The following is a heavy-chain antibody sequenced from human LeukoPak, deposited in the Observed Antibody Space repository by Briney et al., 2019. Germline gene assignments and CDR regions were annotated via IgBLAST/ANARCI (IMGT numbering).Heavy chain of an antibody. D-gene: IGHD3-22*01. V-gene: IGHV4-39*07. CDR1: GGCISSSSYY. Sequence: PSETLSLTCTVSGGCISSSSYYWGWIRQPPGKGLEWIGSIYYSGSTYYNPSLKSRVTISVDTSKNQFSLKLSSVTAADTAVYYCASFPSYYYDSSSPSFDIWGQGTMVTVSS. J-gene: IGHJ3*02. CDR3: ASFPSYYYDSSSPSFDI. CDR2: IYYSGST.